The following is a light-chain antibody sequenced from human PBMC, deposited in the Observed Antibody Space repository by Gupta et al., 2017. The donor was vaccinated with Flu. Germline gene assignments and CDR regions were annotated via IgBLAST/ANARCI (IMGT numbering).Light chain of an antibody. CDR2: VAS. V-gene: IGKV3-20*01. J-gene: IGKJ1*01. CDR1: QSVNSNY. Sequence: GTLSLSPGEGATLSCRASQSVNSNYLAWYQQKPGQAPRLLIYVASDRATGIPDRFSGSGSGTXFTLTIXRLEPEDFAVYYCHQYGISPWTFGXGTKVEIK. CDR3: HQYGISPWT.